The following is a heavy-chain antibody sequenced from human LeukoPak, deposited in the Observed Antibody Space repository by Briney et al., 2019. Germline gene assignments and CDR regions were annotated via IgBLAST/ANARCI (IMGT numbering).Heavy chain of an antibody. J-gene: IGHJ4*02. V-gene: IGHV3-48*03. CDR2: ISNGDNRI. D-gene: IGHD3-22*01. Sequence: GGSLRLSCATSGFTFSNYEMNWVRQAPGKGLEWVSYISNGDNRITYADSVRGRFTISRDNAKTSLYLQMNSLRAEDTALYYCAKDGLSYDGCTHVYYFQSLGQGTLVTVST. CDR1: GFTFSNYE. CDR3: AKDGLSYDGCTHVYYFQS.